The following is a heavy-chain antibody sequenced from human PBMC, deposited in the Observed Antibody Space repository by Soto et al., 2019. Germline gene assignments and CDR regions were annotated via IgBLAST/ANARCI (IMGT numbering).Heavy chain of an antibody. Sequence: QVQLVQSGAEVKKPGSSVKVSYKASGGTFSSYAISWVRQAPGQGLEWMGGIIPIFGTANYAQKFQGRVTITADESTSTAYMELSSLRSEDTAVYFCAKERDNGADRYYFDDWGQGTLVTVSS. CDR2: IIPIFGTA. V-gene: IGHV1-69*01. CDR3: AKERDNGADRYYFDD. CDR1: GGTFSSYA. J-gene: IGHJ4*02. D-gene: IGHD2-8*01.